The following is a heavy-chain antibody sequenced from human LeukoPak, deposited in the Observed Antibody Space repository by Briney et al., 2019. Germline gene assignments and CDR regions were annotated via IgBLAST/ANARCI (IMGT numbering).Heavy chain of an antibody. CDR3: ARDSLLWFGELEGYFDY. CDR2: ISAYNGNT. J-gene: IGHJ4*02. V-gene: IGHV1-18*01. Sequence: ASVKVSCKASGYTFTSYGISWVRQAPGQGLEWMGWISAYNGNTNYAQKLQGRVTTTTDTSTSTAYMELRSLRSDDTAVYYCARDSLLWFGELEGYFDYWGQGTLVTVSS. D-gene: IGHD3-10*01. CDR1: GYTFTSYG.